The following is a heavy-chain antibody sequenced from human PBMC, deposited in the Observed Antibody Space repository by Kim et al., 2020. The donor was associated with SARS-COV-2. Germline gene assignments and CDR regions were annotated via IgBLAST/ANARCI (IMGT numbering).Heavy chain of an antibody. D-gene: IGHD3-9*01. V-gene: IGHV1-8*01. Sequence: ASVKVSCKASGYTFTSYDINWVRQATGQGLEWMGWMNPNSGNTGYAQKFQGRVTMTRNTSISTAYMELSSLRSEDTAVYYCARGGRYYDILTGYYNLWYFDLWGRGTLVTVSS. CDR3: ARGGRYYDILTGYYNLWYFDL. J-gene: IGHJ2*01. CDR1: GYTFTSYD. CDR2: MNPNSGNT.